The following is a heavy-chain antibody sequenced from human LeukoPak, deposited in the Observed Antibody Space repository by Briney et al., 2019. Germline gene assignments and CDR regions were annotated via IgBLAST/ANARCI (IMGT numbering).Heavy chain of an antibody. CDR3: ASGTGIAAFDY. D-gene: IGHD6-13*01. CDR2: IYSGGST. V-gene: IGHV3-66*01. Sequence: PGGSLRLSCAASGFTVSSNYMSWVRQAPGKGLEWASVIYSGGSTYYADSVKGRFTISRDNSKNTLYLQMNSLRAEDTAVYYCASGTGIAAFDYWGQGTLVTVSS. CDR1: GFTVSSNY. J-gene: IGHJ4*02.